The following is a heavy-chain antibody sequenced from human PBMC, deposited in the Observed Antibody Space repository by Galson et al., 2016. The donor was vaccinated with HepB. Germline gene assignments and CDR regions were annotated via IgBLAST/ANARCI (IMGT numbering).Heavy chain of an antibody. V-gene: IGHV3-23*01. D-gene: IGHD1-14*01. CDR1: GFTFSSYA. CDR3: ARDSTAPFRAGY. CDR2: ISGSGGST. J-gene: IGHJ4*02. Sequence: SLRLSCAASGFTFSSYAMSWVRQAPGKGLEWVSPISGSGGSTYYADSVKGRFTISRDNSRNTLYLQMNSLRSEDTAVYYCARDSTAPFRAGYWGQGTLVTVSS.